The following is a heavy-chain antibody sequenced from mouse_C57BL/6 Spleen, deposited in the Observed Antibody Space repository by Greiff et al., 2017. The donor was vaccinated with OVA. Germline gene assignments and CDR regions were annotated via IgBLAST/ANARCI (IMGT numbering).Heavy chain of an antibody. D-gene: IGHD1-2*01. CDR2: IRNKANGYTT. CDR3: ASGYPYWYFDV. Sequence: EVKLVESGGGLVQPGGSLSLSCAASGFTFTDYYMSWVRQPPGKALEWLGFIRNKANGYTTEYSASVKVRFTISRDNSQSILYLQMNALRAEDSATYYCASGYPYWYFDVWGTGTTVTVSS. CDR1: GFTFTDYY. V-gene: IGHV7-3*01. J-gene: IGHJ1*03.